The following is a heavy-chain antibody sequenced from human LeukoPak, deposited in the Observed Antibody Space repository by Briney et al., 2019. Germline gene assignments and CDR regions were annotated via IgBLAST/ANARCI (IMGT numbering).Heavy chain of an antibody. V-gene: IGHV3-21*01. J-gene: IGHJ5*02. CDR3: ARDPYSSSWYGWFDP. D-gene: IGHD6-13*01. Sequence: GGSLRLSCAASGFTFSSYSMNWVRQAPGKGLEWVSSISSSSSYIYYADSVKGRFTISRDNSKNTLYLQMNSLRAEDTAVYYCARDPYSSSWYGWFDPWGQGTLVTVSS. CDR1: GFTFSSYS. CDR2: ISSSSSYI.